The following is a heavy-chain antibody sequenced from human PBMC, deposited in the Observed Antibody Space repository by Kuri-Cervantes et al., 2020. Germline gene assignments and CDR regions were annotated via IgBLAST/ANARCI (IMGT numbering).Heavy chain of an antibody. CDR3: ARDSENYDFWSGYSVSVYSGFGQAEMDV. D-gene: IGHD3-3*01. J-gene: IGHJ6*04. CDR2: INPSGGST. CDR1: GYTFTSYY. Sequence: ASVKVSCKASGYTFTSYYMHWVRQAPGQGLEWMGIINPSGGSTSYAQKFRGRVTMTRDTSTSTVYMELSSLRSEDTAVYYCARDSENYDFWSGYSVSVYSGFGQAEMDVWGKGTTVTVSS. V-gene: IGHV1-46*01.